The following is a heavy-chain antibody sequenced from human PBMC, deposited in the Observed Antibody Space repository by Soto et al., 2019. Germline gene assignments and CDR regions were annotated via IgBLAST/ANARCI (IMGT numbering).Heavy chain of an antibody. CDR2: IIPVFGTT. CDR1: GGLFSSFA. J-gene: IGHJ4*02. Sequence: QEQLVQSGAEVKKPGSSVKVSCKDSGGLFSSFAISWVRQAPGQGLAWMGGIIPVFGTTNYAQKFQGRVTITAAESTNTAYMELSSLTSDDTAMYYCARGGGPYVWFNEFWGQGTQVTVSS. V-gene: IGHV1-69*01. CDR3: ARGGGPYVWFNEF. D-gene: IGHD3-16*01.